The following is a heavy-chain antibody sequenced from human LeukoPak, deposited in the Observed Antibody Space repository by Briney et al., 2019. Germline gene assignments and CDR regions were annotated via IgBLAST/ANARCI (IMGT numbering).Heavy chain of an antibody. Sequence: GASVKVSCKASGYTFSGYYMHWVRQAPGLGLEWMGWINPNSGDTNHAQSFQGRVTMTRDTSISTAYMELNWLTSDDTAVYYCARVPGRSGDRLPFDYWGQGALVTVSS. D-gene: IGHD2-21*01. CDR1: GYTFSGYY. CDR3: ARVPGRSGDRLPFDY. V-gene: IGHV1-2*02. J-gene: IGHJ4*02. CDR2: INPNSGDT.